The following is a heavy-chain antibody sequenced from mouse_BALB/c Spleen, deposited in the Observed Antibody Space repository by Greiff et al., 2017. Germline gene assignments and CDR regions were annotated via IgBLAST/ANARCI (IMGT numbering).Heavy chain of an antibody. CDR1: GFTFSSYT. Sequence: EVQLQESGGGLVKPGGSLKLSCAASGFTFSSYTMSWVRQTPEKRLEWVATISSGGSYTYYPDSVKGRFTISRDNAKNTLYLQMSSLKSEDTAMYYCTRDGSIYYGYDGYAMDYWGQGTSVTVSS. CDR2: ISSGGSYT. V-gene: IGHV5-6-4*01. J-gene: IGHJ4*01. CDR3: TRDGSIYYGYDGYAMDY. D-gene: IGHD2-2*01.